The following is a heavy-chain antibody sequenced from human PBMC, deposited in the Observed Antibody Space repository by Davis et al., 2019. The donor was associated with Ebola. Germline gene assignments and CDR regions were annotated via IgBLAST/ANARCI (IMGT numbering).Heavy chain of an antibody. V-gene: IGHV3-7*03. Sequence: GESLKISCAASGFTFSSYWMSWVRQAPGKGLEWVANIKQDGSEKYYVDSVKGRFTTSRDSSKNTAYLQLDSLRAEDTAIYYCARSRRFSDNSGYYYFDYWGQGTLVTVSS. CDR2: IKQDGSEK. J-gene: IGHJ4*02. CDR3: ARSRRFSDNSGYYYFDY. D-gene: IGHD3-22*01. CDR1: GFTFSSYW.